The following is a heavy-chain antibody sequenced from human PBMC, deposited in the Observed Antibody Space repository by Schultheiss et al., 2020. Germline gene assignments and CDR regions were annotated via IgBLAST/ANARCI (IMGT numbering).Heavy chain of an antibody. J-gene: IGHJ4*02. CDR2: IGTDGNDT. D-gene: IGHD3-10*01. CDR3: AGGSSGVRTRDY. Sequence: WGSLRLSCAASGFTFSSYWMHWVRQAPGKGLVWVSRIGTDGNDTNYADSVKGRFTISRDNAKNTLYLQMNSLRAEDTAVYYCAGGSSGVRTRDYWGQGTLGTVAS. V-gene: IGHV3-74*01. CDR1: GFTFSSYW.